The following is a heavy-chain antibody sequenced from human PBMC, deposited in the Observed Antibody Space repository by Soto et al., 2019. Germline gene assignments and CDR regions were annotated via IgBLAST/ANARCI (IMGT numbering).Heavy chain of an antibody. V-gene: IGHV4-59*01. Sequence: SETLSLTCTVSGGSISSYYWSWIRQPPGKGLEWIGYIYYSGSTNYNPSLKSRVTISVDTSKNQFSLKLSSVTAADTAVYYCAREHYHCDILTGYYDYFDYWGQGTLVTVSS. D-gene: IGHD3-9*01. CDR2: IYYSGST. J-gene: IGHJ4*02. CDR3: AREHYHCDILTGYYDYFDY. CDR1: GGSISSYY.